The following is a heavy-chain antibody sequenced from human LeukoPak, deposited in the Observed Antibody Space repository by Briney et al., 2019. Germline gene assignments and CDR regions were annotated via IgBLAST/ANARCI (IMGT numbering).Heavy chain of an antibody. CDR3: ARGPSSGNALNY. CDR1: GFTFSGYW. CDR2: INQDGSEK. V-gene: IGHV3-7*04. Sequence: GGSLRLSCAASGFTFSGYWMSWVRQAPGKGLEWVANINQDGSEKYYGDSVKGRFTISRDNAKNSLYLQMDSLRAEDTAVYYGARGPSSGNALNYWGQGTLVTVSS. D-gene: IGHD3-16*01. J-gene: IGHJ4*02.